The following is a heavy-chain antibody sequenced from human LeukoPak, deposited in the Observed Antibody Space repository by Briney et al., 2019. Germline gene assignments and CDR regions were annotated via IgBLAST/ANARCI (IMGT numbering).Heavy chain of an antibody. J-gene: IGHJ3*02. CDR2: IIPILGIA. Sequence: SVKVSCKASGGTFSSYAISWVRQAPGQGLEWMGRIIPILGIANYAQKFQGRVTITADKSTSTAYMELSSLRSEDTAVYYCARDRALYYDSSGYYFDAFDIWGQGTMVTVSS. V-gene: IGHV1-69*04. CDR1: GGTFSSYA. CDR3: ARDRALYYDSSGYYFDAFDI. D-gene: IGHD3-22*01.